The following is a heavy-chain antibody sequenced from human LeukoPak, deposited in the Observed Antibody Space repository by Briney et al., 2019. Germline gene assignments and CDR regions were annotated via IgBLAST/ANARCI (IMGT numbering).Heavy chain of an antibody. D-gene: IGHD3-22*01. Sequence: GGSRRLSLAPSGFTFSSYAMSWFRQAPGKGREGFSYISSSSSTIYYADSVKGRFTISRDNAKNSLYLQMNSLRAEDTAVYYCARPNSYYDSSGRDYWGQGTLVTVSS. CDR3: ARPNSYYDSSGRDY. CDR1: GFTFSSYA. J-gene: IGHJ4*02. V-gene: IGHV3-48*01. CDR2: ISSSSSTI.